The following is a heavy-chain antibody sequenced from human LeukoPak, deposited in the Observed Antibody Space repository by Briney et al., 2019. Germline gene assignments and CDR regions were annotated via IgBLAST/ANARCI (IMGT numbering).Heavy chain of an antibody. D-gene: IGHD3-3*01. J-gene: IGHJ4*02. CDR2: ISGSGGST. Sequence: GGSLRLSCAASGFTFSSYAMSWVRQAPGKGLEWVSAISGSGGSTYYADSVKGRFTISRDNSKNTPYLQMNSLRAEDTAVYYCAKFNDFWSGYYFAGLDYWGQGTLVTVSS. CDR1: GFTFSSYA. V-gene: IGHV3-23*01. CDR3: AKFNDFWSGYYFAGLDY.